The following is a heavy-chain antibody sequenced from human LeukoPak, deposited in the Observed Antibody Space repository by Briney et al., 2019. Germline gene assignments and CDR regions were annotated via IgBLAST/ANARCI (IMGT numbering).Heavy chain of an antibody. V-gene: IGHV4-34*01. CDR1: GGSFSGYY. CDR3: ARGYNPNPYYYYYYMDV. D-gene: IGHD1-14*01. Sequence: SETLSLTCAVYGGSFSGYYWSWIRQPPGKGLEWIGEINHSGSTNYNPSLKSRVTISVDTSKNQFSLKLSSVTAADTAVYYRARGYNPNPYYYYYYMDVWGKGTTVTVSS. CDR2: INHSGST. J-gene: IGHJ6*03.